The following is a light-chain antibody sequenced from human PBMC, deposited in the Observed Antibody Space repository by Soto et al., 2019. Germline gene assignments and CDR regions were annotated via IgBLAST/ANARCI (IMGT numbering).Light chain of an antibody. V-gene: IGKV1-5*01. J-gene: IGKJ4*01. CDR3: QQCKTYSLT. Sequence: DLQMTQSPSTLSASVGDRVTISCRASQDVTTWLAWYQQKPGKAPKLLIYDASSLESGVPSRVSGSGSGTEFTLTISSLQPDDTATYHCQQCKTYSLTFGGGTKV. CDR2: DAS. CDR1: QDVTTW.